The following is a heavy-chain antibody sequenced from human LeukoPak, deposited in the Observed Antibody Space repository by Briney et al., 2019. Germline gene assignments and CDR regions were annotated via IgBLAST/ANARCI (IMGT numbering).Heavy chain of an antibody. D-gene: IGHD2-15*01. V-gene: IGHV5-51*01. CDR3: ARPISRYCSGGSCYHFDY. CDR2: IYPGDSDT. Sequence: GESLKIFCKVSGYSFTSYWIVWVRQMPGKGLEWMRIIYPGDSDTRYSPSFQGQVTISADKSISTAYLQWSSLKASDTAMYYCARPISRYCSGGSCYHFDYWGQGTLVTVSS. J-gene: IGHJ4*02. CDR1: GYSFTSYW.